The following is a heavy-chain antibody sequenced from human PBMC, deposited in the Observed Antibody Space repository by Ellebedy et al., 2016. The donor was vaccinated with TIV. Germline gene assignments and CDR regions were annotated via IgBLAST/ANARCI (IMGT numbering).Heavy chain of an antibody. V-gene: IGHV1-18*01. D-gene: IGHD4/OR15-4a*01. Sequence: ASVKVSXKTSGYTFTSYFINWVRQAPGQGLEWMGWITPYNGDTRYAPKFQARITMTTDTSTRTVFMELNNLRSDDTGVYYCAREEGANRLDSWGQGSLVTVSS. CDR1: GYTFTSYF. J-gene: IGHJ4*02. CDR2: ITPYNGDT. CDR3: AREEGANRLDS.